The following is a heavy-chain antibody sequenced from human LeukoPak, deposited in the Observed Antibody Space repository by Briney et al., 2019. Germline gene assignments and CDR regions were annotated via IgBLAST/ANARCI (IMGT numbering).Heavy chain of an antibody. V-gene: IGHV3-11*04. Sequence: PGGSLRLSCAASGFTFSDYYMSWIRQAPGKGLEWVSYISSSGSTIYYADSVKGRFTISRDDAKNSLYLQMNSLRVEDTAVYYCATYRQSSFDDWGQGTLVTVSS. D-gene: IGHD1-14*01. CDR3: ATYRQSSFDD. CDR1: GFTFSDYY. J-gene: IGHJ4*02. CDR2: ISSSGSTI.